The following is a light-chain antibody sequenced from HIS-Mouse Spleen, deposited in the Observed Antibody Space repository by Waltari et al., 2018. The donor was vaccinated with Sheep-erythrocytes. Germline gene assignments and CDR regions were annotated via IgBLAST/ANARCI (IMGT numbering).Light chain of an antibody. CDR3: QQSYSTPQFT. J-gene: IGKJ3*01. V-gene: IGKV1-13*02. Sequence: AIQLTQSPSSLSASVGDRVTITCRASQGISSALAWYQQSGKAPKLLIYDASSLESGVPSRFSGSGSGTDFTLTISSLQPEDFATYYCQQSYSTPQFTFGPGTKVDIK. CDR1: QGISSA. CDR2: DAS.